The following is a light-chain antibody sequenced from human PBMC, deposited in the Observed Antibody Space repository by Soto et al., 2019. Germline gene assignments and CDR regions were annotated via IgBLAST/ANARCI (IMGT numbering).Light chain of an antibody. CDR3: QSFDNSLDAFV. J-gene: IGLJ2*01. CDR2: GNI. CDR1: SSNIGADYD. V-gene: IGLV1-40*01. Sequence: QSVLTQPPSVSGAPGQRVTISCTGSSSNIGADYDVHWYQQLPGTAPKLLISGNINRPSGVPDRFSGSKSGTSASLAITGLQAEDEADYYCQSFDNSLDAFVFGGGTKLTVL.